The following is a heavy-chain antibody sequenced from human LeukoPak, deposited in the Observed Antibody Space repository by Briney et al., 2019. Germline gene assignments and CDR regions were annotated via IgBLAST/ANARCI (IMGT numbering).Heavy chain of an antibody. CDR2: IYTSGST. CDR3: ARVLRYFDWLGAFDI. V-gene: IGHV4-4*07. Sequence: SSETLSLTCTVSGGSISSYYWSWIRQPAGKGLEWIGRIYTSGSTNYNPSLKSRVTMSVDTSKNQFSLKLSSVTAADTAVYYCARVLRYFDWLGAFDIWGQGTMVTVSS. J-gene: IGHJ3*02. CDR1: GGSISSYY. D-gene: IGHD3-9*01.